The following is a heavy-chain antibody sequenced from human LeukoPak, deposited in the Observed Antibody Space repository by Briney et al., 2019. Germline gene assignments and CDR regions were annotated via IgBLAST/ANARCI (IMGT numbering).Heavy chain of an antibody. V-gene: IGHV4-34*01. J-gene: IGHJ4*02. CDR1: GGSFSGYY. CDR2: INHSGST. Sequence: SETLSLTCAVYGGSFSGYYWSWIRQPPGKGLEGIGEINHSGSTNYNPSLKSRVTISVDTSKNQFSLKLSSVTAADTAVYYCARGIAVAGIIGFDYWGQGTLVTVSS. CDR3: ARGIAVAGIIGFDY. D-gene: IGHD6-19*01.